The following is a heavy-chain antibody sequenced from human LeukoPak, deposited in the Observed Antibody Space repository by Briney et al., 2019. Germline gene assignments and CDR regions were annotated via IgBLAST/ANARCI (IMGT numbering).Heavy chain of an antibody. J-gene: IGHJ4*02. CDR1: GLTLRLYC. V-gene: IGHV3-30*02. CDR3: AKDPRWVAVAGTPYFDY. D-gene: IGHD6-19*01. CDR2: IRYDGSNK. Sequence: GGTQGLSYASSGLTLRLYCLHWVRQAPGKGLEWVAFIRYDGSNKYYADSVKGRFTISRDNSKNTLYLQMNSLRAEDTAGYYCAKDPRWVAVAGTPYFDYWGQGTLVTVSS.